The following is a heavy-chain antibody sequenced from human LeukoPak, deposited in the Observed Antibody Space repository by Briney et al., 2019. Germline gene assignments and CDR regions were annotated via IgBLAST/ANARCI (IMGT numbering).Heavy chain of an antibody. V-gene: IGHV3-53*01. CDR1: GFTVSSNY. CDR3: ARGERWLQLDY. D-gene: IGHD5-24*01. CDR2: IYSGGGT. J-gene: IGHJ4*02. Sequence: GGSLRLSCAASGFTVSSNYVSWVRQAPGKGLEWVSVIYSGGGTYSADSVKGRFTISRDNSKNTLYLQMNSLRAEDTAVYYCARGERWLQLDYWGQGTLVTVSS.